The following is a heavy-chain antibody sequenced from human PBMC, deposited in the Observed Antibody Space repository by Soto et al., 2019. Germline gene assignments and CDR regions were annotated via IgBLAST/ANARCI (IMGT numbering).Heavy chain of an antibody. CDR3: ARDPYRYGDYVPYYFDY. CDR1: GGTFSSYT. J-gene: IGHJ4*02. D-gene: IGHD4-17*01. Sequence: SVKVSCKASGGTFSSYTIGWVRQAPGQGLEWMGRIIPILGIANYAQKFQGRVTITADKSTSTAYMELSSLRSEDTAVYYCARDPYRYGDYVPYYFDYWGQGTLVTVSS. V-gene: IGHV1-69*04. CDR2: IIPILGIA.